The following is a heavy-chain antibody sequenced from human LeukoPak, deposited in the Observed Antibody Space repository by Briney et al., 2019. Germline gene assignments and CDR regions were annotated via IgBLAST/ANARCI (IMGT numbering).Heavy chain of an antibody. Sequence: GGSLRLSCAASGFTFSSYAMSWVRQAPGKGLEWVSAISGSGGSTYYADSVKGRFTISRDNSKNTLYLQMNSLRAEDTAVYYCAKFSCGPVVTAIHWYFDLWGRGTLVTVSS. D-gene: IGHD2-21*02. CDR2: ISGSGGST. CDR1: GFTFSSYA. J-gene: IGHJ2*01. V-gene: IGHV3-23*01. CDR3: AKFSCGPVVTAIHWYFDL.